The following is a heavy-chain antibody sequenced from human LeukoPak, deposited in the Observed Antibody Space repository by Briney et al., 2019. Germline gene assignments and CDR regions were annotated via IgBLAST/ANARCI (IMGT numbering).Heavy chain of an antibody. J-gene: IGHJ6*03. Sequence: ASVKVSCKASGYTFTGYYMHWVRHAPGQGLELMGWINPNSGGTNYAQKFQGRVTMTRDTSISTAYMELSRLRSDDTAVYYCARARSIAARDYYYYYMDVWGKGTTVTVSS. D-gene: IGHD6-6*01. V-gene: IGHV1-2*02. CDR3: ARARSIAARDYYYYYMDV. CDR2: INPNSGGT. CDR1: GYTFTGYY.